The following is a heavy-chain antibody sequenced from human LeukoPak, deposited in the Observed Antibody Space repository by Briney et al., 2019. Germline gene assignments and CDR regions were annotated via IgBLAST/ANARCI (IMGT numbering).Heavy chain of an antibody. J-gene: IGHJ4*02. Sequence: GGSLRLSCAASGFTVSSNYMSWVRQAPGKGLEWVSVIYSGGSTYYADSVKGRFTISRDNSKNTLYLQVNSLRAEDTAVYYCARDRDGDPAIFDYWGQGTLVTVSS. V-gene: IGHV3-53*01. CDR3: ARDRDGDPAIFDY. CDR1: GFTVSSNY. CDR2: IYSGGST. D-gene: IGHD2-21*02.